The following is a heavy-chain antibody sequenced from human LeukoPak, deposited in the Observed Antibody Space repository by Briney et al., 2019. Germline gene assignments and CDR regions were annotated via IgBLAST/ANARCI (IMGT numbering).Heavy chain of an antibody. CDR3: ASVDIRDYYFDY. V-gene: IGHV4-61*01. Sequence: SETLSLTCTVSGGSVSSGSYYWSWIRQPPGKGLEWIGYIYYSGSTNYNPSLKSRVTISVDTSKNQFFLKLSSVTAADTAVYYCASVDIRDYYFDYWGQGTLVTVSS. CDR1: GGSVSSGSYY. D-gene: IGHD5-12*01. CDR2: IYYSGST. J-gene: IGHJ4*02.